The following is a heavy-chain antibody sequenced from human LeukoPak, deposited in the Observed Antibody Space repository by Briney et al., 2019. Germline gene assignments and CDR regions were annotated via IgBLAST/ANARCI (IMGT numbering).Heavy chain of an antibody. CDR1: GYTFSGTGWY. J-gene: IGHJ4*02. D-gene: IGHD3-10*01. CDR3: ARDGPAQMVDFDY. V-gene: IGHV1-2*02. CDR2: IYPYTGAT. Sequence: DSVKVSCKASGYTFSGTGWYLYWLRQAPGQGLECMGWIYPYTGATHYAQKFQGRVAMTRDTSISTAYMELSRLRPDDTAVYYCARDGPAQMVDFDYWGQGTQVTVSS.